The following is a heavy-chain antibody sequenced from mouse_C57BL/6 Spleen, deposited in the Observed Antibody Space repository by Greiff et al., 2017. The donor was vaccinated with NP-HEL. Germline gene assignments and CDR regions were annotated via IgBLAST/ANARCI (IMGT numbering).Heavy chain of an antibody. CDR3: ARPELGSAMDY. J-gene: IGHJ4*01. CDR2: ISGGGGNT. CDR1: GFTFSSYT. V-gene: IGHV5-9*01. D-gene: IGHD4-1*01. Sequence: EVQRVESGGGLVKPGGSLKLSCAASGFTFSSYTMSWVRQTPEKRLEWVATISGGGGNTYYPDSVKGRFTISRDNAKNTLYLQMSSLRSEDTALYYCARPELGSAMDYWGQGTSVTVSS.